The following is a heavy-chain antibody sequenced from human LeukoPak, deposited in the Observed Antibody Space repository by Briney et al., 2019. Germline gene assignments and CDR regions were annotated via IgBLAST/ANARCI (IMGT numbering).Heavy chain of an antibody. V-gene: IGHV3-23*01. J-gene: IGHJ4*02. CDR1: GFTFSSFG. D-gene: IGHD6-13*01. Sequence: PGGSLRLSCAASGFTFSSFGMSWVRQAPGKGLEWVSAISGSGGSTYYAVPVKGRFTISRDDSKNTLYLQMNSLKTEDTAVYYCTTVGYSRTQQDYWGQGTLVTVSS. CDR2: ISGSGGST. CDR3: TTVGYSRTQQDY.